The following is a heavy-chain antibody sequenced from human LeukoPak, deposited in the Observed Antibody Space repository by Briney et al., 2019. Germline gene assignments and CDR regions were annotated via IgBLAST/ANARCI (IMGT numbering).Heavy chain of an antibody. Sequence: ASVKVSCKASGYTFTSYYMHWVRQAPGQRLEWMGIINPSGGSTSYAQKFQGRVTMTRDTSTSTVYMELSSLRSEDTAVYYCARDLKYYYDSSGYIHYFDYWGQGTLVTVSS. CDR2: INPSGGST. CDR3: ARDLKYYYDSSGYIHYFDY. D-gene: IGHD3-22*01. J-gene: IGHJ4*02. CDR1: GYTFTSYY. V-gene: IGHV1-46*01.